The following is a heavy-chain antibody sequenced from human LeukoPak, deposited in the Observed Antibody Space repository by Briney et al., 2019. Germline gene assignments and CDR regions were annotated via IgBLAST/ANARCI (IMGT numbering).Heavy chain of an antibody. CDR3: ARRTTYFGWRPSESPSCFDY. V-gene: IGHV4-34*01. J-gene: IGHJ4*02. CDR2: INHVGRT. CDR1: ADSFSGYS. D-gene: IGHD3-9*01. Sequence: PSETLSLTCAVYADSFSGYSWSWIRQPPGKGLEWIGEINHVGRTNYSPTLKGRVTMSVDTSKNQFSLTLSSVTAADTAVYYCARRTTYFGWRPSESPSCFDYWGQGTLVTVSS.